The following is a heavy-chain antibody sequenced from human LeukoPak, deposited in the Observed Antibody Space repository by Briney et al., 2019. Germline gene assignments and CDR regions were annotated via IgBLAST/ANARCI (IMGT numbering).Heavy chain of an antibody. J-gene: IGHJ4*02. CDR2: ISYDGSNK. CDR3: ISSSPNFDY. V-gene: IGHV3-30*03. CDR1: GFTFSSYG. Sequence: GALRLSCAASGFTFSSYGMHWVRQAPGKGLEWVAVISYDGSNKYYADSVKGRFTISRDNAKNTLYLQMNSLRVEDTAVYYCISSSPNFDYWGQGTLVTVSS.